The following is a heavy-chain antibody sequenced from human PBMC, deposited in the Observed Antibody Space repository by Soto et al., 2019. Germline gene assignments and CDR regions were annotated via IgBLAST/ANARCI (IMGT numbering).Heavy chain of an antibody. CDR1: GGSTSSGGYY. D-gene: IGHD3-22*01. J-gene: IGHJ4*02. V-gene: IGHV4-31*03. CDR3: ASLATNYYDSSGYPFDY. Sequence: SETLSLTCTVSGGSTSSGGYYWSWIRQHPGKGLEWIGYIYYSGSTYYNPSLKSRVTISVDTSKNQFSLKLSSVTAADTAVYYCASLATNYYDSSGYPFDYWGQGTLVTVSS. CDR2: IYYSGST.